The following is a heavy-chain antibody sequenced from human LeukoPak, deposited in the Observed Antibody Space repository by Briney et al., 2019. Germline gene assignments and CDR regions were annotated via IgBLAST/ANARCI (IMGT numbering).Heavy chain of an antibody. D-gene: IGHD1-26*01. J-gene: IGHJ4*02. CDR3: AGLGVGATNVTY. V-gene: IGHV4-34*01. Sequence: PSETLSLTCAVYGGSFSGYYWSWIRQPPGKGLEWIGEINHSGSTNYNPSLKSRVAISVDTSKNQFSLKLSSVTAADTAVYYCAGLGVGATNVTYWGQGTLVTVSS. CDR2: INHSGST. CDR1: GGSFSGYY.